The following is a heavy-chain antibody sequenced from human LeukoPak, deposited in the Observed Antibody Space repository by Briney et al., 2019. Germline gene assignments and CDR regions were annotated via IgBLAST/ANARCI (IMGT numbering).Heavy chain of an antibody. CDR1: GGSISSYY. V-gene: IGHV4-59*01. D-gene: IGHD4-17*01. CDR2: IYYSGST. J-gene: IGHJ3*02. CDR3: ARGVIDDYGDYSAAFDI. Sequence: HPSETLSLTCTVSGGSISSYYWSWIRQPPGKGLEWIGYIYYSGSTNYNPSLKSRVTISVDTSKNQFSLKLSSVTAADTAVYYCARGVIDDYGDYSAAFDIWGQGTMVTVSS.